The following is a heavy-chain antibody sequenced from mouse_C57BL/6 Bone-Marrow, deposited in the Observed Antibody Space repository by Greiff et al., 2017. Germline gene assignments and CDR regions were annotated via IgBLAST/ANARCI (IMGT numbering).Heavy chain of an antibody. Sequence: VQLQESGPELVKPGASVKISCKASGYAFSSAWMNWVKQRPGKGLEWIGRIYPGDGDTNYNGKFKGKATLTADKSSSTAYMQLSSLTSEDSAVYFCARRDYVDYWGQSTTLTVSS. CDR2: IYPGDGDT. J-gene: IGHJ2*01. V-gene: IGHV1-82*01. CDR3: ARRDYVDY. CDR1: GYAFSSAW. D-gene: IGHD2-4*01.